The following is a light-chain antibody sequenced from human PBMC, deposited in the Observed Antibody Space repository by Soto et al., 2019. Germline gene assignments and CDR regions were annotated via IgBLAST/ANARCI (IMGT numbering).Light chain of an antibody. Sequence: ETVLTQSPATLSVSPVERVTLSCRASETVSTNLAWYQQRPGQAPRLLIYDVSTGATGIPARFSGRRSGTEFTHTISSLQSEDFGVYYCQQYNSWPQTFGQGTKVDIK. V-gene: IGKV3-15*01. CDR3: QQYNSWPQT. CDR2: DVS. CDR1: ETVSTN. J-gene: IGKJ1*01.